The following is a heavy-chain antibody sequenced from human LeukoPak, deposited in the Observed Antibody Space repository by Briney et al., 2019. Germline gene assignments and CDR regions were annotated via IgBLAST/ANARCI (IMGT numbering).Heavy chain of an antibody. V-gene: IGHV3-30*02. CDR2: IRYDGSNN. CDR3: AKVGSVSFDY. D-gene: IGHD3-10*01. Sequence: PGGSLRLSCAASGFTFSTYDMHWVRQAPGKGLEWVAFIRYDGSNNYYADSVKGRFTISRDNSKNTLYLQMNSLRAEDTALYYCAKVGSVSFDYWGQGTPVTVSS. J-gene: IGHJ4*02. CDR1: GFTFSTYD.